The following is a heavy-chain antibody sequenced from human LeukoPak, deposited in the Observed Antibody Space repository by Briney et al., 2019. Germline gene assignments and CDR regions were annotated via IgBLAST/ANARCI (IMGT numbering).Heavy chain of an antibody. CDR1: GYTFPDYY. Sequence: ASVKVSCKASGYTFPDYYIHWVRHAPGQGLEWMGWINPKSGGTKYAQKFQDRVTMTRDTSISTAYMELSRLRSDDTAVYYCARVDYDDYLGNFDYWGQGTLVTVSS. CDR3: ARVDYDDYLGNFDY. V-gene: IGHV1-2*02. J-gene: IGHJ4*02. CDR2: INPKSGGT. D-gene: IGHD4-17*01.